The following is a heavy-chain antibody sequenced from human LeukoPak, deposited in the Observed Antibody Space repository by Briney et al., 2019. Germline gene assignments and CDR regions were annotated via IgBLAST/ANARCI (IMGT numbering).Heavy chain of an antibody. CDR2: IYHSGST. D-gene: IGHD6-13*01. J-gene: IGHJ4*02. CDR1: GGSISSGGYY. V-gene: IGHV4-30-2*01. CDR3: ARFGSGWYYFDF. Sequence: SQTLSLTCTVSGGSISSGGYYWSWIRQPPGKGLEWIGYIYHSGSTYYNPSLKSRVTISVDRSKNQFSLKLSSVTAADTAVYYCARFGSGWYYFDFWGQGTLVTVSS.